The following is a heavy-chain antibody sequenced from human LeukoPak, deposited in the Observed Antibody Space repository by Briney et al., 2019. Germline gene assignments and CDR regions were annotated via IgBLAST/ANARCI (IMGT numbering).Heavy chain of an antibody. J-gene: IGHJ5*02. CDR2: IIAILDTA. D-gene: IGHD5-12*01. V-gene: IGHV1-69*08. CDR3: VRSGYDYDWFDP. CDR1: GGSFSDYS. Sequence: SVKVSCKASGGSFSDYSISWVRQAPGQGLEWMGRIIAILDTAHYAQKFQGRLTITADKSTTTVYMELSSLRSDDTAVYYCVRSGYDYDWFDPWGQGTLVTVSS.